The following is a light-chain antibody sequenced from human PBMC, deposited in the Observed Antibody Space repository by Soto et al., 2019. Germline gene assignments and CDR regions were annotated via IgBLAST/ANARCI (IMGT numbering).Light chain of an antibody. Sequence: MTQTPLSSPVTLVQPASISFRASQSLVHSDGNTYLTWFQQRPGQPPRLVXYKVSDRFSGVPDRFSGSGAGTDFTLTISRVAAEDVGVYYCMQATQSHWTFGQGTKVDIK. J-gene: IGKJ1*01. V-gene: IGKV2-24*01. CDR2: KVS. CDR1: QSLVHSDGNTY. CDR3: MQATQSHWT.